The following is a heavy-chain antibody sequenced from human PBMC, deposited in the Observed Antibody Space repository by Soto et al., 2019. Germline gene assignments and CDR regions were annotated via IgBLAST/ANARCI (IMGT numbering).Heavy chain of an antibody. V-gene: IGHV3-23*01. CDR3: AKGITIFGVVIPTCDGMDV. J-gene: IGHJ6*02. CDR2: ISGSGGST. Sequence: EVQLLESGGGLVQPGGSLRLSCAASGFTFSSYAMSWVRQAPGKGLEWVSAISGSGGSTYYADSGKGRFTISRDNSKNTLYLQMNSLRAENTAVYYCAKGITIFGVVIPTCDGMDVWGQGTTVTVSS. D-gene: IGHD3-3*01. CDR1: GFTFSSYA.